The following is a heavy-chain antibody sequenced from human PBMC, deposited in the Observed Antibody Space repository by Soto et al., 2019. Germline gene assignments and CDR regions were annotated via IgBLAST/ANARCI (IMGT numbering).Heavy chain of an antibody. V-gene: IGHV1-18*01. Sequence: QVQLVQSGAEVKKPGASVKVSCKASGYTFTSYGISWVRQAPGQGLEWMGRISAYNGNTNYAQKLPRRVTXTXXXSXXTDYMEQRSLRSDDTAVYYCARGALSYYDSSGYYSGAALDIWGQGTMVTVYS. CDR1: GYTFTSYG. CDR3: ARGALSYYDSSGYYSGAALDI. CDR2: ISAYNGNT. J-gene: IGHJ3*02. D-gene: IGHD3-22*01.